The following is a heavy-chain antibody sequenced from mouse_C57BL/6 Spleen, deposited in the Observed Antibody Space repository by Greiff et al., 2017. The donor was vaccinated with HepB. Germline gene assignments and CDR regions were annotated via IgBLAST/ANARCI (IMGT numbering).Heavy chain of an antibody. V-gene: IGHV5-4*01. CDR2: ISDGGSYT. D-gene: IGHD3-2*02. CDR3: ARDLDSSGYNAMDY. J-gene: IGHJ4*01. Sequence: EVKLMESGGGLVKPGGSLTLSCAASGFTFSSYAMSWVRQTPEKRLEWVATISDGGSYTYYPDNVKGRFTITRNNTKNNLYLQMSHLKSEDTAMYYRARDLDSSGYNAMDYWGQGTSVTVSS. CDR1: GFTFSSYA.